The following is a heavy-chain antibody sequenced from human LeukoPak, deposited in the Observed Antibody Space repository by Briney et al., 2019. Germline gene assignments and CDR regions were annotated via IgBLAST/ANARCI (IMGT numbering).Heavy chain of an antibody. CDR2: IRSKTHSGAT. D-gene: IGHD5-18*01. CDR1: GFTFGDYA. J-gene: IGHJ4*02. Sequence: GVLRLSCTASGFTFGDYAMSWFRQAPGKGLEWLGFIRSKTHSGATEYAASVRGRFTISRDDSKSIAYLQMNSLKIEDTAMYYCTRGYSYGFHWGQGTLVTVSS. CDR3: TRGYSYGFH. V-gene: IGHV3-49*03.